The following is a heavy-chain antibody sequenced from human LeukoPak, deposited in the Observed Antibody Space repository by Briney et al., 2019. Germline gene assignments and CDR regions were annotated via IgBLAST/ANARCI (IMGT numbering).Heavy chain of an antibody. CDR1: GFTVSSNY. Sequence: GGSLRLSCAASGFTVSSNYMSWVRQAPGKGLEWVSVIYSGGSTCYADSVKGRFTISRDNSKNTLYLQMNSLRAEDTAVYYCAREAPNYYYMDVWGKGTTVTVSS. CDR2: IYSGGST. V-gene: IGHV3-66*02. D-gene: IGHD6-6*01. CDR3: AREAPNYYYMDV. J-gene: IGHJ6*03.